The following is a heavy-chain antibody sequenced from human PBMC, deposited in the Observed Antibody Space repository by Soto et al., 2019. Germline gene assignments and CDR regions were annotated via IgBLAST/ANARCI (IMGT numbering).Heavy chain of an antibody. Sequence: HPGGSLRLSCAASGFTFSSYAMSWVRQTPGKGLEWVSAISGSGGSTYYADSVKGRFTISRDNSKNTLYLQMNSLRAEDTAVYYCAKDQGPRTTLPSFDYWGQGTLVTV. CDR2: ISGSGGST. D-gene: IGHD4-17*01. J-gene: IGHJ4*02. V-gene: IGHV3-23*01. CDR1: GFTFSSYA. CDR3: AKDQGPRTTLPSFDY.